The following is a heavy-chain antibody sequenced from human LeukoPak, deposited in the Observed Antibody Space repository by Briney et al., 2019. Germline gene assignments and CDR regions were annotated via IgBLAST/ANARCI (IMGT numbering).Heavy chain of an antibody. J-gene: IGHJ4*02. CDR3: ASDRSRDGYSLAFDC. Sequence: ASVKVSCKASGYTFTGYYMHWVRQAPGQGLEWMGWINPNSGGTNYAQKFQGRVTMTRDTSISTAYMELSRLRSDDTAVYYCASDRSRDGYSLAFDCWGQGTLVTVSS. V-gene: IGHV1-2*02. D-gene: IGHD5-24*01. CDR1: GYTFTGYY. CDR2: INPNSGGT.